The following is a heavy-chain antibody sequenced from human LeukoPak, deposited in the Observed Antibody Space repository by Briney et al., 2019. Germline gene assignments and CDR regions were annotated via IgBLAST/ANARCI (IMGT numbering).Heavy chain of an antibody. D-gene: IGHD3-22*01. CDR2: IKSKTDGGTT. Sequence: GGSQRLSCAASGFTFSNAWMSWVRQAPGKGLEWVGRIKSKTDGGTTDYAAPVKGRFTISRDDSKNTLYLQMNSLKTEDTAVYYCTAPLNYYNSIRLDYWGQGTLVTASS. J-gene: IGHJ4*02. V-gene: IGHV3-15*01. CDR1: GFTFSNAW. CDR3: TAPLNYYNSIRLDY.